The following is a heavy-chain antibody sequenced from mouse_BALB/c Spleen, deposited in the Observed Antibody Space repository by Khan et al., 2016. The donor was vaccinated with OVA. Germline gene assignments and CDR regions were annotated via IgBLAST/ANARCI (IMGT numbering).Heavy chain of an antibody. CDR2: ITNGGGNT. Sequence: EVKLVESGGGLVQPGGSLKLSCAASGFTFSSNTMSWVRQTPEKRLEWVAYITNGGGNTYYPDTVKGRFTISRDNAKNTLYLQMSSLKSEDTAIYYCARIPTFITTALDYWGQGTSVTVSS. D-gene: IGHD1-2*01. CDR1: GFTFSSNT. CDR3: ARIPTFITTALDY. J-gene: IGHJ4*01. V-gene: IGHV5-12-2*01.